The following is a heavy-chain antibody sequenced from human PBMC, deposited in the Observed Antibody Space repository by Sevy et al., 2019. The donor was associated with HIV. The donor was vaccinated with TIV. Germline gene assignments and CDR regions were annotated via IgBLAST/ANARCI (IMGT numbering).Heavy chain of an antibody. CDR3: VKGGGGHYDPDEIAYYFYYYNMDV. CDR1: GFSFDSYG. D-gene: IGHD3-22*01. CDR2: ISGSGTRT. Sequence: GGSLRLSCAVSGFSFDSYGMTWVRQAPGKGLEWVSAISGSGTRTYYADSVKGRFIISRDNSKNTLDLQMNSLRAEDTAIYYWVKGGGGHYDPDEIAYYFYYYNMDVWGKGTTVTVSS. J-gene: IGHJ6*03. V-gene: IGHV3-23*01.